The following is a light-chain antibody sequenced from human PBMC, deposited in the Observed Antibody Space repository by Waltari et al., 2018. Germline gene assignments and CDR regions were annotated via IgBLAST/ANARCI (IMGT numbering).Light chain of an antibody. Sequence: QSVLTQPASVSGSPGQSITTPCTGTRGYVGGYDYVSWYQQQPGKAPKLMIYDVKNRPSGVSNRFSGSKSGDTASLTISGLQAEDEADYYCSSYAVTATLLFGGGTTLTVL. CDR1: RGYVGGYDY. V-gene: IGLV2-14*03. J-gene: IGLJ2*01. CDR3: SSYAVTATLL. CDR2: DVK.